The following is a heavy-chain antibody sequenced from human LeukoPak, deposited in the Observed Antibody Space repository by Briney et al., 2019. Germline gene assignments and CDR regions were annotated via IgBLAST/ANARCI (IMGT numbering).Heavy chain of an antibody. J-gene: IGHJ3*02. CDR2: ISSSSSHT. CDR3: ARALGLQTVDAFDI. Sequence: GGSLRLSCAASGFTFSDYYMSWIRQAPGKGLEWVSYISSSSSHTNYADSVKGRFTISRDNAKNSLYLQMNSLRAEDTAVYYCARALGLQTVDAFDIWGQGTMVTVSS. CDR1: GFTFSDYY. V-gene: IGHV3-11*06. D-gene: IGHD1-14*01.